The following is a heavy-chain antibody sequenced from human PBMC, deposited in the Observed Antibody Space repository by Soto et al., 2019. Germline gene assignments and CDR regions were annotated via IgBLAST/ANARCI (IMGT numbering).Heavy chain of an antibody. CDR2: ISGSGGST. Sequence: EVQLLESGGGLVQPGGSLRLSCAASGFTFSSYAMSWVRQAPGKGLEWVSAISGSGGSTYYADSVKGRFTISRDNCKTTLYTPMNSLSAEDTAVYYCAYSSPPFAYWGQGTLVTVSS. V-gene: IGHV3-23*01. D-gene: IGHD6-13*01. J-gene: IGHJ4*02. CDR1: GFTFSSYA. CDR3: AYSSPPFAY.